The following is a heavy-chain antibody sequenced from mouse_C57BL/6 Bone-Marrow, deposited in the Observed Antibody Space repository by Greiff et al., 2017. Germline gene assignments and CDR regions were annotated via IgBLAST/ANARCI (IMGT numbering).Heavy chain of an antibody. CDR2: IRNKANGYTT. Sequence: EVKLVESGGGLVQPGGSLSLSCAASGFTFTDYYMSWVRPPPGKALEWLGFIRNKANGYTTEYSASVNGRFTIARDNSQSILYLQMNALRAEDSATYYCARPPLPLRRHWYFDVWGTGTTVTVSS. D-gene: IGHD1-2*01. V-gene: IGHV7-3*01. J-gene: IGHJ1*03. CDR3: ARPPLPLRRHWYFDV. CDR1: GFTFTDYY.